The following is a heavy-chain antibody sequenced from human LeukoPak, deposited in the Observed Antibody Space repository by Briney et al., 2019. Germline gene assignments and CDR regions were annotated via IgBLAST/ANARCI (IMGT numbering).Heavy chain of an antibody. Sequence: PSETLSLTCIVSGGSISNTNYHWGWIRQSPGKGLEWIGSMYYSGTTNYKPSLQSRVTISVDTSKNQFSLKLSSVTAADTAVYYCARQGAVLYYFDYWGQGTLVTVSS. V-gene: IGHV4-39*01. CDR3: ARQGAVLYYFDY. CDR2: MYYSGTT. CDR1: GGSISNTNYH. J-gene: IGHJ4*02.